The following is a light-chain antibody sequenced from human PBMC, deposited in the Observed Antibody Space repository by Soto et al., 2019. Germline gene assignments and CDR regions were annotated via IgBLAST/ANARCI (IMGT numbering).Light chain of an antibody. Sequence: SPATLSVSPGERATLAYRASQSASSSLAWYQQRPSEAPPLLIYDTSTRAAGIAARFSGSGSPTDFTLTFSSLQSEDFSFSYCRQHVHWPPGTFGPGPKVDIK. V-gene: IGKV3D-15*01. CDR2: DTS. CDR1: QSASSS. J-gene: IGKJ1*01. CDR3: RQHVHWPPGT.